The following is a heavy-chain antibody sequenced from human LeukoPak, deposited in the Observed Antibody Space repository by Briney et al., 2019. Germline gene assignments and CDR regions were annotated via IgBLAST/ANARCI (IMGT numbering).Heavy chain of an antibody. CDR2: ISTYNGNT. Sequence: ASVKVSCKASGYTLTSYGISWVRQAPGQGLEWMEWISTYNGNTNYAQKLQGRVTMTTDTSTSTAYMELRSLRSDDTAVYYCASQSYGSGSYLATYYYYGMDVWGQGTTVTVSS. V-gene: IGHV1-18*01. D-gene: IGHD3-10*01. J-gene: IGHJ6*02. CDR1: GYTLTSYG. CDR3: ASQSYGSGSYLATYYYYGMDV.